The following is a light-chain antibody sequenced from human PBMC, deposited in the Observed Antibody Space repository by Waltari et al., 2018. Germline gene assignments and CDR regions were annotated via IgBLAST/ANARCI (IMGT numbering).Light chain of an antibody. CDR1: SSDVGGYNY. J-gene: IGLJ2*01. Sequence: QSALTQPASVSGSPGQSITISCTGTSSDVGGYNYVSWYQQHPGKAPKLMIYDVSNRRSGVSNRFAGAKSGNTASLTISGLQAEDEADYYCSSYTSSSTLVFGGGTKLTVL. CDR2: DVS. CDR3: SSYTSSSTLV. V-gene: IGLV2-14*03.